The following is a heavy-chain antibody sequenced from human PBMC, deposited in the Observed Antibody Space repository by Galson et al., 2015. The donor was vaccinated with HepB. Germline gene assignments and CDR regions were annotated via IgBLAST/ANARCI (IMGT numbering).Heavy chain of an antibody. V-gene: IGHV3-73*01. D-gene: IGHD6-19*01. CDR2: IRSKPNNYAT. CDR3: IRPRGAVAGTWVAY. Sequence: SLRLSCAASGFTFRDFAVHWVRQASGKGLEWVGHIRSKPNNYATAYAESEKGRFTISRDDSKNTAYLQMNCLKTEDTAMYYCIRPRGAVAGTWVAYWGQGTLVTVSS. CDR1: GFTFRDFA. J-gene: IGHJ4*02.